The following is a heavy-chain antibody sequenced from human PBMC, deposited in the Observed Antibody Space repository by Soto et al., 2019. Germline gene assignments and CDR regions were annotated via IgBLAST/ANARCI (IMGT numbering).Heavy chain of an antibody. D-gene: IGHD3-16*01. CDR3: ARHKGGTLTPFDY. CDR2: IYYSGST. J-gene: IGHJ4*02. V-gene: IGHV4-39*01. CDR1: GGSISSSSYY. Sequence: QLQLQESGPGLVKPSETLSLTCTVSGGSISSSSYYWGWIRQPPGKGLEWIGSIYYSGSTYYNPSLKSRVTISVDTSKNQFSLKLSSVTAADTAVYYRARHKGGTLTPFDYWGQGTPVTVSS.